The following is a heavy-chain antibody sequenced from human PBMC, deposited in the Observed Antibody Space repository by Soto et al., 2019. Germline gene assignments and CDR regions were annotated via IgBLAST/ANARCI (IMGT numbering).Heavy chain of an antibody. CDR3: ARGPNNWNYDY. D-gene: IGHD1-7*01. J-gene: IGHJ4*02. V-gene: IGHV4-59*08. CDR1: GGSISSYY. Sequence: SETLSLTCTVSGGSISSYYWSWIRQPPGKGLEWIGYIYYSGSTNYNPSLKSRVTISVDTSKNQFSLKLSSVTAADTAVYYCARGPNNWNYDYWGQGTLVTVSS. CDR2: IYYSGST.